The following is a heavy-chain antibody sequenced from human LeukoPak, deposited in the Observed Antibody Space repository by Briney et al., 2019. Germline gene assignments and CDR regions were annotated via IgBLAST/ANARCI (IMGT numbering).Heavy chain of an antibody. CDR2: IYYSGST. V-gene: IGHV4-59*08. D-gene: IGHD3-22*01. CDR1: GGSISSYY. CDR3: ARQGDSSGYRLNWFDP. J-gene: IGHJ5*02. Sequence: SETLSLTCTVSGGSISSYYWSWIRQPPGKGLEWIGYIYYSGSTNYNPSLKSRATISVDTSKNQFSLKLSSVTAADTAVYYCARQGDSSGYRLNWFDPWGQGTLVTVSS.